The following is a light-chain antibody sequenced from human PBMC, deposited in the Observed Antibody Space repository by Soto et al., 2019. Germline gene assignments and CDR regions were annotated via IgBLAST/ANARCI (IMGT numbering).Light chain of an antibody. CDR1: QSVSSTY. Sequence: EIVLTQSPATLSVSPGERATLSCRASQSVSSTYVAWYQQKSGQAPRLLIYGASSRATGIPDRFSGSGSGTDFTLTISRLEPEDFAVYYCHQYVSSWTFGQGTKVDIK. J-gene: IGKJ1*01. CDR3: HQYVSSWT. V-gene: IGKV3-20*01. CDR2: GAS.